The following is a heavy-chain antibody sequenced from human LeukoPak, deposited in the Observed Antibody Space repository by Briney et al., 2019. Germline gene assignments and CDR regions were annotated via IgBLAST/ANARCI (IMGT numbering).Heavy chain of an antibody. D-gene: IGHD6-13*01. V-gene: IGHV3-23*01. J-gene: IGHJ4*02. CDR1: GFTFSSFA. CDR3: AKCVDSSTWYYFDY. CDR2: ISGSGDNT. Sequence: GGSLRLSCAASGFTFSSFAMTWVRQAPGKGLEWVSSISGSGDNTYYADSVKGRFTISRDNSKNTLYLQMNSLRAEDTAVYYCAKCVDSSTWYYFDYWGQGTLVTVSS.